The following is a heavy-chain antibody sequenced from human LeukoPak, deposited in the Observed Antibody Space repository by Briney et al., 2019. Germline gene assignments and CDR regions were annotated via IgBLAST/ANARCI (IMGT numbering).Heavy chain of an antibody. Sequence: GGSLRLSCAASGFTFSSYGMSWVRQAPGKGLEWVSAISGSGGSTYYADSVKGRFTISRDNSKNTLYLQMNSLRAEDTVVYYCAKEGRGTVVVAATRKYYYYYMDVWGKGTTVTISS. D-gene: IGHD2-15*01. J-gene: IGHJ6*03. V-gene: IGHV3-23*01. CDR3: AKEGRGTVVVAATRKYYYYYMDV. CDR2: ISGSGGST. CDR1: GFTFSSYG.